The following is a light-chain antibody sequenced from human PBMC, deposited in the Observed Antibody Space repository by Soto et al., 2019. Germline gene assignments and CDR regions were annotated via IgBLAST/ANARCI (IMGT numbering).Light chain of an antibody. V-gene: IGKV3-20*01. CDR1: QSVSSSF. Sequence: EILLTQSPATLSLSPGEGATLSCRASQSVSSSFLAWYQQQPGQAPRLLIYATSRRAPGIPDRFSGSGSGTDFTLTISRLETEDFAVYYCHQFDSSLTFGKGKKVEIK. J-gene: IGKJ1*01. CDR3: HQFDSSLT. CDR2: ATS.